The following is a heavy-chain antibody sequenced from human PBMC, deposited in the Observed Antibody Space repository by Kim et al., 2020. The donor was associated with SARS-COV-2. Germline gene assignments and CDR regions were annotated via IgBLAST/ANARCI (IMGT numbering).Heavy chain of an antibody. J-gene: IGHJ2*01. CDR3: ARVDCSGGSCFTYWYFDL. Sequence: SETLSLTCTVSGGSISSYYWSWIRQPPGKGLEWIGYIYYSGSTNYNPSLKSRVTISVDTSKNQFSLTLSSVTAADTAGYYCARVDCSGGSCFTYWYFDLWGRGTLVTVSS. D-gene: IGHD2-15*01. CDR1: GGSISSYY. CDR2: IYYSGST. V-gene: IGHV4-59*13.